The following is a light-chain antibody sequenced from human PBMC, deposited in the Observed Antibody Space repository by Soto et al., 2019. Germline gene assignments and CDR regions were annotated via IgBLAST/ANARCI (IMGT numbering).Light chain of an antibody. Sequence: DIQMTQSPSSLSASVGDRVTITCRASLSFNTYLTWYRQKPGKAPKLLIYAASSLQSGDPSRFSGSGYGTDFTLTISTLQPEDFATYYCQQSYSTPYTCGQGTELEIK. V-gene: IGKV1-39*01. J-gene: IGKJ2*01. CDR1: LSFNTY. CDR3: QQSYSTPYT. CDR2: AAS.